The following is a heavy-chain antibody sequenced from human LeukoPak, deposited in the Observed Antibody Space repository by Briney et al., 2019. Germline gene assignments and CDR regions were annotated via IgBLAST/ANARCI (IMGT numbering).Heavy chain of an antibody. CDR1: GLSMRTYS. V-gene: IGHV4-59*08. D-gene: IGHD1-26*01. J-gene: IGHJ4*02. CDR2: ISYSGDT. Sequence: SDTLSLTCTVSGLSMRTYSWSWIRPPPGKGLEWIGYISYSGDTNYNPSLKSRLTISIDTSKNQFSLKLNSVTAADTALYYCAGHEGGGTYPLDYWGQGTLVTVSS. CDR3: AGHEGGGTYPLDY.